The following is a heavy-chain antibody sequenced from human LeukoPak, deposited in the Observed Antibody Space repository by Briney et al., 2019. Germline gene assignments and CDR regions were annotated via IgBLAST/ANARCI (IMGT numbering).Heavy chain of an antibody. CDR2: INVDGSLT. J-gene: IGHJ4*02. CDR1: GFTFSNYW. V-gene: IGHV3-74*01. Sequence: GGSLSLPCAAYGFTFSNYWMHWVRQAPGKGLLCVSSINVDGSLTSYADSVKGRFTISRDNAKNTVYLQMSSLRGEDTAVYYCVRLESEWGQGTLVTVSS. CDR3: VRLESE. D-gene: IGHD5-24*01.